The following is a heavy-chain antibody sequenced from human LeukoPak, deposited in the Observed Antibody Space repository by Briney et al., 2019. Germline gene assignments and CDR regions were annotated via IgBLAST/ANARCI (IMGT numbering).Heavy chain of an antibody. CDR1: GYTFTGYY. J-gene: IGHJ4*02. CDR2: INPNSGGT. Sequence: ASVKVSCKASGYTFTGYYMHWVRQAPGQGLEWMGRINPNSGGTNYAQKFQGRVTMTRDTSISTAYMELSRLRSDDTAVYYCARDRVVGATTDLFDYWGQGTLVTVSS. D-gene: IGHD1-26*01. CDR3: ARDRVVGATTDLFDY. V-gene: IGHV1-2*06.